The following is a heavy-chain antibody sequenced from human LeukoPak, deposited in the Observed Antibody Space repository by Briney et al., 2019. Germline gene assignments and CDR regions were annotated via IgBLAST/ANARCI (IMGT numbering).Heavy chain of an antibody. CDR1: GFTFSSYA. CDR2: ISYDGSNK. V-gene: IGHV3-30*04. CDR3: ARGRGIVAPSGY. Sequence: GRSLRLSCAASGFTFSSYAMHWVRQAPGKGLEWVAVISYDGSNKYYADSVKGRFTISRDNSKYTLYLQMNSLRAEDTAAYYCARGRGIVAPSGYWGQGTLVTVSS. J-gene: IGHJ4*02. D-gene: IGHD1-26*01.